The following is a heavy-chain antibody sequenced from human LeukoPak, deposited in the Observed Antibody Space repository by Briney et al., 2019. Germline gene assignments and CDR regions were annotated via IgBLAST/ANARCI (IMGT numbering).Heavy chain of an antibody. V-gene: IGHV3-7*01. CDR3: AISSPVATVGY. D-gene: IGHD4-23*01. J-gene: IGHJ4*02. Sequence: GGSLRLSCADSGFTFSSYWISWVRQAPGKGLEWAANINQDGSEKYYVDSVRGRFTISRDNAKNSLYLQMNSLRAEVTAVYYCAISSPVATVGYWGQGTLVTVSS. CDR2: INQDGSEK. CDR1: GFTFSSYW.